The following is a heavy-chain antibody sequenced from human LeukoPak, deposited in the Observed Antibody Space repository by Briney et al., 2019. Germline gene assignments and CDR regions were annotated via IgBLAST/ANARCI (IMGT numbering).Heavy chain of an antibody. D-gene: IGHD2/OR15-2a*01. CDR1: GDSISTCY. Sequence: SEPLSLTCTVWGDSISTCYGGGLRGPAGRGLEGIGRFYCRGKTNYNPSLKGRVTMSVDTSKNQFSLKLSSVPAADPAVYSCASANRHPWYFDLWGRGTLVTVSS. V-gene: IGHV4-4*07. CDR3: ASANRHPWYFDL. CDR2: FYCRGKT. J-gene: IGHJ2*01.